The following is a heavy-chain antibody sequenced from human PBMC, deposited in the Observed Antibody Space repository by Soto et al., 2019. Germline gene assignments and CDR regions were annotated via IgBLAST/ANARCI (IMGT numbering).Heavy chain of an antibody. D-gene: IGHD3-3*01. Sequence: VQLLESGGGLVQPGGSLRLSCTASGITFSSSAMSWVRQAPGKGLEWVSTISGTGGGTYYADSVKGRFTISRDNSKNTLYRQVSSLRAEDTAVYYCARAFGARGDWFDPWGQGTLVTVSS. J-gene: IGHJ5*02. CDR1: GITFSSSA. V-gene: IGHV3-23*01. CDR3: ARAFGARGDWFDP. CDR2: ISGTGGGT.